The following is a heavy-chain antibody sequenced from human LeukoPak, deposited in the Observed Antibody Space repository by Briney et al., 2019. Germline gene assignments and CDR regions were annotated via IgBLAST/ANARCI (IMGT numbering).Heavy chain of an antibody. V-gene: IGHV4-59*01. CDR3: ARITILNLSWFDP. D-gene: IGHD2-2*01. CDR1: GDSISSYY. Sequence: PSETLSLTCTVSGDSISSYYWSWIRQPPGKGLEWIGHIYYSGSTNYNPSLKSRVTISVDTSKNQFSLKVNSVTAADTAVYYCARITILNLSWFDPWGQGTRVTVSS. CDR2: IYYSGST. J-gene: IGHJ5*02.